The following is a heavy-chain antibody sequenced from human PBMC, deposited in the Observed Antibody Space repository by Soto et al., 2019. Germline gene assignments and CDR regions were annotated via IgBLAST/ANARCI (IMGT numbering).Heavy chain of an antibody. V-gene: IGHV4-4*02. CDR3: ARAPYNYGMDV. CDR1: GGSISSSIW. CDR2: IYHSGST. J-gene: IGHJ6*02. Sequence: SETLSLTCAVSGGSISSSIWWSWVRQPPGKGLEWIGEIYHSGSTNYNPSLKSRVTISVDKSRNQFSLKLSSVTAADTAVYYCARAPYNYGMDVWGQGTTVTVSS.